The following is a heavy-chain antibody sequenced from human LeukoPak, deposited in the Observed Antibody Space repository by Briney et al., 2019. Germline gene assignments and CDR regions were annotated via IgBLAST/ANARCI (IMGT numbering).Heavy chain of an antibody. CDR1: GGSISSSSYH. J-gene: IGHJ6*02. V-gene: IGHV4-39*01. D-gene: IGHD2/OR15-2a*01. CDR3: ARLSCTTSSCNGFYGMDV. Sequence: SETLSLTCTVSGGSISSSSYHWGWIRQAPGTGLEWIANMFYSGSTYYNPSLKSRVSISVDTSKNQFSLKLSSVTAADTAVYYCARLSCTTSSCNGFYGMDVWGQGTSVTVSS. CDR2: MFYSGST.